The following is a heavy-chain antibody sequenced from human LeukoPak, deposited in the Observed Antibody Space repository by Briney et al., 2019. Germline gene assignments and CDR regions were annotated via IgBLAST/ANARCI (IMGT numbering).Heavy chain of an antibody. D-gene: IGHD3-9*01. V-gene: IGHV3-7*03. CDR3: AREYYDILTGYIGVAFDI. Sequence: GGSLRLSCAASGFTFSSYWMSWVRQAPGKGLEWMANIKQDGSEKYYVDSVKGRFTISRHNAKNSLYLQMNSLRAEDTAVYYCAREYYDILTGYIGVAFDIWGQGTMVTVSS. J-gene: IGHJ3*02. CDR1: GFTFSSYW. CDR2: IKQDGSEK.